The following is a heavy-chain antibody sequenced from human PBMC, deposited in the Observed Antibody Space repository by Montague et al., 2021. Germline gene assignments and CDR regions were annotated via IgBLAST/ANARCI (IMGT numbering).Heavy chain of an antibody. J-gene: IGHJ6*03. CDR2: VSHGGRT. CDR1: RFLINSDYY. Sequence: SETLSLTCTVSRFLINSDYYWGWIRQPPGKGLEWMGSVSHGGRTYYNPSPKSRVTISVDTSNNHFSLKLSSVTAADTAMYYCARERDRYYYMDIWGKGTTITVSS. V-gene: IGHV4-38-2*02. CDR3: ARERDRYYYMDI.